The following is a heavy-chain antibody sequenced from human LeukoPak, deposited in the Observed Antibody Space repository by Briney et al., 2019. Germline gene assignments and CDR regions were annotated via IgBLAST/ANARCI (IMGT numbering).Heavy chain of an antibody. CDR2: INHSGST. V-gene: IGHV4-34*01. CDR1: GGSFSGYY. Sequence: SETLSLTCAVYGGSFSGYYWSWIRQPPGKGLEWIGEINHSGSTNYNPSLKSRVNISVDTSKNQFSLKLSSVTAADTAVYYCARGPSIVVVPAAYFDYWGQGTLVTVSS. D-gene: IGHD2-2*01. J-gene: IGHJ4*02. CDR3: ARGPSIVVVPAAYFDY.